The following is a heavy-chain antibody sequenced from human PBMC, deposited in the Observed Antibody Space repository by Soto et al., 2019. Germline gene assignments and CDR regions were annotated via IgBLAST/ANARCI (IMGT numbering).Heavy chain of an antibody. CDR3: ARGIGYSSGWPSDY. Sequence: VSCLVCAGTFCSYALILMRLPPGQGLEWVGGIIPIFGTANYAQKFQGRVTITADESTSTAYMELSSLRSEDMAGDDCARGIGYSSGWPSDYWGQGTGVTASA. V-gene: IGHV1-69*01. D-gene: IGHD6-19*01. CDR1: AGTFCSYA. J-gene: IGHJ4*02. CDR2: IIPIFGTA.